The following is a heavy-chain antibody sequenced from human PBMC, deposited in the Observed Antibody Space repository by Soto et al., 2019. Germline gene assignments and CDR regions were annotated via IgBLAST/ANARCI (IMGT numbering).Heavy chain of an antibody. CDR1: GFTFRKFW. CDR2: ISSDGTTT. Sequence: EVQLVQSGGGLAQPGKSLRLSCAASGFTFRKFWMHWVRQVPGTGPVWVSSISSDGTTTDYADSVKGRFTISRDNAKDRLDLQMDSLRAADTAVYYCAIQDCTNDVCLEAAVTVGGALESWGQGTLVTVSS. J-gene: IGHJ1*01. D-gene: IGHD2-8*01. V-gene: IGHV3-74*01. CDR3: AIQDCTNDVCLEAAVTVGGALES.